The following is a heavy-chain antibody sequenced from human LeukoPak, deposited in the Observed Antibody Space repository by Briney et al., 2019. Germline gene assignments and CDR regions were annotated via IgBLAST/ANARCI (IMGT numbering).Heavy chain of an antibody. CDR2: ISGSGGTT. V-gene: IGHV3-23*01. J-gene: IGHJ4*02. D-gene: IGHD5-12*01. CDR3: AKDPYRASSGLVDY. Sequence: GGSLRLSCATSGFTFSNYAVSWVGQAPGKGLEWGSSISGSGGTTYYADSVKGRFTISRDNPKNTLYLQMNSLRAEDTAVYYCAKDPYRASSGLVDYWGQGTLVTVSS. CDR1: GFTFSNYA.